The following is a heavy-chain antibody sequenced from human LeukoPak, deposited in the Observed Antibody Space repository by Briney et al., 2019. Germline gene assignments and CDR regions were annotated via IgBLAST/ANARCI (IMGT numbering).Heavy chain of an antibody. D-gene: IGHD1/OR15-1a*01. J-gene: IGHJ4*02. CDR3: ARSIIGTRSKFDY. Sequence: SETLSLTCAVYGGSFSGYYWSWIRQSPGKGLEWIGEINHSGSTNYNPSLKSRVTISVDTSKNHFSLKLSSVTAADTAVYSCARSIIGTRSKFDYWGQGTLVTVSS. CDR1: GGSFSGYY. CDR2: INHSGST. V-gene: IGHV4-34*01.